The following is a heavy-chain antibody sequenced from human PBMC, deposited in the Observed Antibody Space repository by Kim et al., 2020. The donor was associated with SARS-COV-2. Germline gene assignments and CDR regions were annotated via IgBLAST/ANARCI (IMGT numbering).Heavy chain of an antibody. CDR2: MNPNSGNT. D-gene: IGHD5-12*01. CDR1: GYTFTSYD. J-gene: IGHJ6*02. Sequence: ASVKVSCKASGYTFTSYDINWVRQATGQGLEWMGWMNPNSGNTGYAQKFQGRVTMTRNTSISTAYMELSSLRSEDTAVYYCARVFLWLRLPGAYYGMDVWGQGTTVTVSS. CDR3: ARVFLWLRLPGAYYGMDV. V-gene: IGHV1-8*01.